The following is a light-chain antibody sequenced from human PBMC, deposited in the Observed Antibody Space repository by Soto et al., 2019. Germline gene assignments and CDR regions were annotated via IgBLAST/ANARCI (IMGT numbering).Light chain of an antibody. V-gene: IGKV3-15*01. CDR3: QQIT. CDR2: GAS. CDR1: QSVSNN. J-gene: IGKJ4*01. Sequence: EIVMTQSPATLSVSPGERGTLSCRASQSVSNNLAWYQQNPGQAPRLLIYGASTRATGIPARFSGSGSGTEFTLTISRLEPEDFAVYYCQQITFGGGTKV.